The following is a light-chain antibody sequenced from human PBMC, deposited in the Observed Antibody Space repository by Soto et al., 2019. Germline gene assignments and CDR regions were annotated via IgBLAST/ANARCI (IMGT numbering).Light chain of an antibody. V-gene: IGKV3D-20*02. Sequence: EMVCSRFPGIVWLCAGDRATXSCRXSQSVRSSYLAWYQQKPGQAPRLLIYGASSSPTCIPDRFSGGGSGTDFTLTISRLEPEDFAVCYCQHRSNWHNITFGQGTRMEIK. J-gene: IGKJ5*01. CDR1: QSVRSSY. CDR3: QHRSNWHNIT. CDR2: GAS.